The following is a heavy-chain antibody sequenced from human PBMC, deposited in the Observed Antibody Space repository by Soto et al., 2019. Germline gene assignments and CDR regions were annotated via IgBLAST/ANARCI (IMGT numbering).Heavy chain of an antibody. CDR2: IYYSGST. J-gene: IGHJ4*02. V-gene: IGHV4-39*07. D-gene: IGHD3-3*01. CDR1: GGSISSSSYY. CDR3: VRSVILSGGSYKGLIRLHYFDT. Sequence: SETLSLTCTVSGGSISSSSYYWGWIRQPPGKGMERIGSIYYSGSTYYKPSLKNRVTLSLDESKNEFSLNMDSVTAADTAIYYCVRSVILSGGSYKGLIRLHYFDTWGPGTLVTVSS.